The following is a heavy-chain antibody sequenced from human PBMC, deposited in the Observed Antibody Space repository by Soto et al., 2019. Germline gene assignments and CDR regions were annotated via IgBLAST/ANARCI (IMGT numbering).Heavy chain of an antibody. CDR1: GYTFTSYG. D-gene: IGHD3-10*01. CDR2: ISVYDGNT. CDR3: ARSRRRGSGSYYTPLDD. Sequence: ASVKVSCKASGYTFTSYGISWVRQAPGQGLEWMGWISVYDGNTNYAQKLQGRVSMTTDTSTSTANMELRSLRSDDTAIYYCARSRRRGSGSYYTPLDDWGQGTLVTVSP. J-gene: IGHJ4*01. V-gene: IGHV1-18*01.